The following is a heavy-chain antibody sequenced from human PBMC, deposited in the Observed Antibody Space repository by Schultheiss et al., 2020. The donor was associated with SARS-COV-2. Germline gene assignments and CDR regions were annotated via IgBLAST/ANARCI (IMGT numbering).Heavy chain of an antibody. V-gene: IGHV4-34*01. J-gene: IGHJ5*01. D-gene: IGHD5-12*01. CDR2: INHSGST. CDR1: GGSFSGYY. CDR3: ARRGYSNLNWFDS. Sequence: SETLSLTCAVYGGSFSGYYWSWIRQPPGKGLEWIGEINHSGSTNYNPSLKSRVTMSLDTSKNQFSLKLSSVTAADTAMYFCARRGYSNLNWFDSWGQGTLVTVSS.